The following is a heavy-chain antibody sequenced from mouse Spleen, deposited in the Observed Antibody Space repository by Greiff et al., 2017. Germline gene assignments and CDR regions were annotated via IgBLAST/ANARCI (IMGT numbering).Heavy chain of an antibody. J-gene: IGHJ1*01. Sequence: EVQLQQSGPVLVKPGASVKMSCKASGYTFTDYYMNWVKQSHGKSLEWIGVINPYNGGTSYNQKFKGKATLTVDKSSSTAYMELNSLTSEDSAVYYCARDPITTVVANWYFDVWGAGTTVTVSS. CDR3: ARDPITTVVANWYFDV. D-gene: IGHD1-1*01. CDR2: INPYNGGT. CDR1: GYTFTDYY. V-gene: IGHV1-19*01.